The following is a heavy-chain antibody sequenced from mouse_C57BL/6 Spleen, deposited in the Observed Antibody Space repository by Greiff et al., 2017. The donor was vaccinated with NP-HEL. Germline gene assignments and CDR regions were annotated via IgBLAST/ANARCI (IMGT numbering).Heavy chain of an antibody. Sequence: QVQLQQSGPELVKPGASVKISCKASGYAFSSSWMNWVKQRPGKGLEWIGRIYPGDGDTNYNGKFKGKATLTADKSSSTAYMQLSSLTSEDSAVYFCAREDTTVVAKAMDYWGQGTSVTVSS. CDR3: AREDTTVVAKAMDY. V-gene: IGHV1-82*01. J-gene: IGHJ4*01. CDR2: IYPGDGDT. D-gene: IGHD1-1*01. CDR1: GYAFSSSW.